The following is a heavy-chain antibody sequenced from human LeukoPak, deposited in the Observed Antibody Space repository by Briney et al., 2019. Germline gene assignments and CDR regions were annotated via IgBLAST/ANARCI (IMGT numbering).Heavy chain of an antibody. V-gene: IGHV4-34*01. CDR3: ARVVDTVVGEGSFDY. Sequence: SETLSLTCAVYGGSFSGYYWSWIRQPPGRGREWIGEINHSGSTNYNPSLKSRVTISVDTSKNQFSLKLSSVTAADTAVYYCARVVDTVVGEGSFDYWGQGTLVTVSS. J-gene: IGHJ4*02. CDR2: INHSGST. D-gene: IGHD5-18*01. CDR1: GGSFSGYY.